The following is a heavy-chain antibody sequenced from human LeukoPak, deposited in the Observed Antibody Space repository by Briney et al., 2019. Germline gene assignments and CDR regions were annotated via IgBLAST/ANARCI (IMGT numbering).Heavy chain of an antibody. CDR1: GGSISSSPYY. V-gene: IGHV4-39*07. CDR3: ARGAYCSSINCYGFDY. CDR2: VHHSGTT. Sequence: ASETLSLTCTVSGGSISSSPYYWSWIRQPPGKGLEWVGEVHHSGTTNYNPSLKSRVTLSVDTSKNQFSLRLSSVTAADTAIYYCARGAYCSSINCYGFDYWGQGTQVTASS. D-gene: IGHD2-2*01. J-gene: IGHJ4*02.